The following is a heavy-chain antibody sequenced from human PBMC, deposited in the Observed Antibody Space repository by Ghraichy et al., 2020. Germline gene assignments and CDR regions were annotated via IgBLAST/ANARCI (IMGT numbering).Heavy chain of an antibody. J-gene: IGHJ1*01. CDR2: ISSSGSTI. CDR3: ARDQYTMVQGVITSAEYFQH. V-gene: IGHV3-48*03. Sequence: GGSLRLSCAASGFTFSSYEMNWVRQAPGKGLEWVSYISSSGSTIYYADSVKGRFTISRDNAKNSLYLQMNSLRAEDTAVYYCARDQYTMVQGVITSAEYFQHWGQGTLVTVSS. CDR1: GFTFSSYE. D-gene: IGHD3-10*01.